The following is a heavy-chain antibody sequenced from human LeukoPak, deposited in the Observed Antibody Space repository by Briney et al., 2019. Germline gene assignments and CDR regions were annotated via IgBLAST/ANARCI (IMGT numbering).Heavy chain of an antibody. CDR1: GFTFSDYY. CDR3: ARVSGMVAASVSDY. V-gene: IGHV3-11*06. Sequence: GGSLRLSCAASGFTFSDYYMSWIRQAPGKGLEWVSYISSSSSYIYYADSVKGRFTISRDNAKNSLYLQMNSLRAEDTAVYYCARVSGMVAASVSDYWGQGTLVTVSS. D-gene: IGHD2-15*01. J-gene: IGHJ4*02. CDR2: ISSSSSYI.